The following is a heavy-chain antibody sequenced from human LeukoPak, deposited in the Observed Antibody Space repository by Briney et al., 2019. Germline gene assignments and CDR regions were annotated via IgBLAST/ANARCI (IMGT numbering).Heavy chain of an antibody. CDR1: GFTFSSYG. D-gene: IGHD6-19*01. CDR3: AKDKSSGWYFDY. Sequence: GGSLILSCAASGFTFSSYGMHWVRQAPGKGLEWVAVISYDGSNKYYADSVKGRFTISRDNSKNTLYLQMNSLRAEDTAVYYCAKDKSSGWYFDYWGQGTLVTVYS. CDR2: ISYDGSNK. V-gene: IGHV3-30*18. J-gene: IGHJ4*02.